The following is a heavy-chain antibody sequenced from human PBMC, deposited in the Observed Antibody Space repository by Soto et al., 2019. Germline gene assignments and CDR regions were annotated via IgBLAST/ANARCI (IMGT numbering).Heavy chain of an antibody. D-gene: IGHD2-2*01. CDR3: AILGSNPIVVVPAAASPDYYYYGMDV. V-gene: IGHV1-2*04. Sequence: ASVKVSCKASGYTFTGYYMHWVRQAPGQGLEWMGWINPNSGGTNYAQKFQGWVTMTRDTSISTAYMELGRLRSDDTAVYYCAILGSNPIVVVPAAASPDYYYYGMDVWGQGTTVTVSS. CDR2: INPNSGGT. CDR1: GYTFTGYY. J-gene: IGHJ6*02.